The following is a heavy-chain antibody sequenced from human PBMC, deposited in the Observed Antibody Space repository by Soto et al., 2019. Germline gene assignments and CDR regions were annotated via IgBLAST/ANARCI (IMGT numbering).Heavy chain of an antibody. Sequence: QVQLVQSGAEVKKPGSSVKVSCKASGGTFSSYAISWVRQAPGQGLEWMGGIIPIFGTANYAQKFQGRVTITADESTSTAYMELSSLRSEDTAVYYCARRDKKRDNVNGEYSYGTLSHHNYYYGMDVWGQGTTVTVSS. CDR1: GGTFSSYA. CDR3: ARRDKKRDNVNGEYSYGTLSHHNYYYGMDV. V-gene: IGHV1-69*12. J-gene: IGHJ6*02. CDR2: IIPIFGTA. D-gene: IGHD5-18*01.